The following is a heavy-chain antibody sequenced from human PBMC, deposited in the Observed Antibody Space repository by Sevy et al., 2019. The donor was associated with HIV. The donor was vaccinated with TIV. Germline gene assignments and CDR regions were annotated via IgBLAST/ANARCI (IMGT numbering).Heavy chain of an antibody. J-gene: IGHJ4*02. Sequence: GGSLRLSCGASGFTFDDYAMHWVRQAPGKGLEWVSAITSNSAVKGYAGSVKGRFTISRDNAKNSLFLQMDSLRVEDTALYYCAKDVSTSGMYGNDPFDDWGQGTLVTVSS. CDR1: GFTFDDYA. D-gene: IGHD1-26*01. V-gene: IGHV3-9*01. CDR2: ITSNSAVK. CDR3: AKDVSTSGMYGNDPFDD.